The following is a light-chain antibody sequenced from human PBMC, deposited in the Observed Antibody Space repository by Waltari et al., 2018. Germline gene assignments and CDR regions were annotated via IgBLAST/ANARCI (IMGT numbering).Light chain of an antibody. Sequence: DIQMTQSPSTLSASVGDRVIITCRASQSIKNWLAWYQQKPGKAPKRLIYKASTLESEVPSRFSGSGSGTEFTLTINSLQPDDFATYYCQQYSSYSGFTFGPGTKVDIK. CDR3: QQYSSYSGFT. V-gene: IGKV1-5*03. CDR1: QSIKNW. J-gene: IGKJ3*01. CDR2: KAS.